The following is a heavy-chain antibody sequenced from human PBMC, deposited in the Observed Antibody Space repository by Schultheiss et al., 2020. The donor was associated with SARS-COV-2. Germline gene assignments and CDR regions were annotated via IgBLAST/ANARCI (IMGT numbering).Heavy chain of an antibody. CDR1: GFTFSSYG. V-gene: IGHV3-NL1*01. J-gene: IGHJ3*01. D-gene: IGHD3-22*01. Sequence: GESLKISCAASGFTFSSYGMHWVRQAPGKGLEWVSAISGSGGSTYYADSVKGRFTISRDNAKNTLYLQMNSLRAEDTAVYYCARRKYDSDGYYDAFDFWGQGTMVTVSS. CDR2: ISGSGGST. CDR3: ARRKYDSDGYYDAFDF.